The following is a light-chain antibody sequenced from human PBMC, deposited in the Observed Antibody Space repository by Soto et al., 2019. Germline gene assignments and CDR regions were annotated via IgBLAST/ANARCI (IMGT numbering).Light chain of an antibody. Sequence: DIQMTQSPSTLSASVGDRVTITCRASQSISSWLAWYQQKPGKAPKLLIYKASILESGVPSRFSGSGYGTDFTLSINNLQPDDFAAYYCQQYNRLITFGQGTRLEIK. V-gene: IGKV1-5*03. J-gene: IGKJ5*01. CDR1: QSISSW. CDR2: KAS. CDR3: QQYNRLIT.